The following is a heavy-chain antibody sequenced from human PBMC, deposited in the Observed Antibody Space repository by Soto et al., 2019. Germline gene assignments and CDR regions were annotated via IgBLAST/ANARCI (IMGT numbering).Heavy chain of an antibody. CDR1: GFTVSSNY. J-gene: IGHJ5*02. CDR2: IYSGGST. V-gene: IGHV3-66*01. CDR3: AREKYSSSFWFDP. Sequence: GGSLRLSCAASGFTVSSNYMSWFRQAAGKGVEWVSVIYSGGSTYYADSVKGRFTISRDNSKNTLYLQMNSLRAEDTAVYYCAREKYSSSFWFDPWGQGTLVTVSS. D-gene: IGHD6-6*01.